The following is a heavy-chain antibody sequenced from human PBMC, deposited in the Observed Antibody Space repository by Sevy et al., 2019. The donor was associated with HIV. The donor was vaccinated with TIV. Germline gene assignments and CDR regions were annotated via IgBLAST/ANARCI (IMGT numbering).Heavy chain of an antibody. D-gene: IGHD3-3*01. V-gene: IGHV4-59*01. CDR1: GGSISSYY. Sequence: SETLSLTCTVSGGSISSYYWSWIRQPPGKGLEWIGYIYYRGSTNYNPSLKSRVTISVDTSKNQFSLKLSSVTAADTAVYYCARTYYDFWSGHYFGYWGQGTLVTVSS. J-gene: IGHJ4*02. CDR3: ARTYYDFWSGHYFGY. CDR2: IYYRGST.